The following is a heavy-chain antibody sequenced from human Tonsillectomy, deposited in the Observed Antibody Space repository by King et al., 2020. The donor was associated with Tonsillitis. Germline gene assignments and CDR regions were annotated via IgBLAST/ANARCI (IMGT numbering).Heavy chain of an antibody. CDR3: ARGGSAVAGDYDAFDI. CDR1: GFSFSTYD. D-gene: IGHD6-19*01. CDR2: IGTASDT. V-gene: IGHV3-13*01. Sequence: EVQLVESGGGLVQPGGSPRLSCAGSGFSFSTYDMHWVRQATGKGLEWVSTIGTASDTYYPGSVKGRFTISRENARSSLYLQMNSLTAGDTAVYYCARGGSAVAGDYDAFDIWGQGTMVIVSS. J-gene: IGHJ3*02.